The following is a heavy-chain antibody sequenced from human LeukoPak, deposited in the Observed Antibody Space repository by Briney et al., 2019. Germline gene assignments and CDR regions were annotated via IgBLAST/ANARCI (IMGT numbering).Heavy chain of an antibody. V-gene: IGHV3-21*01. CDR1: GFTFSSYS. CDR3: ARDRDSLWFGESRGLDY. D-gene: IGHD3-10*01. CDR2: ISSGSSYI. Sequence: PGGSLRLSCAASGFTFSSYSMNWVRQAPGKGLEWVSSISSGSSYIYYADSVKGRFTISRDNAKNSLYLQMNSLRAEDTAVYYCARDRDSLWFGESRGLDYWGQGTLVTVSS. J-gene: IGHJ4*02.